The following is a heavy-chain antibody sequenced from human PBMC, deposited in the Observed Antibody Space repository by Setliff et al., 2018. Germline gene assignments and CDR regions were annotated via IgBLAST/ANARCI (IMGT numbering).Heavy chain of an antibody. Sequence: SETLSLTCTVSGDSISSRRSYWGWFRQPAGKGLEWIGQIYTSWSTNYNPSLKSRVTISLDTSKNQFSLSLSSVTATDTAVYYCATLKSYGDYGRYWYFDLWGRGTLVTV. CDR2: IYTSWST. CDR3: ATLKSYGDYGRYWYFDL. J-gene: IGHJ2*01. D-gene: IGHD4-17*01. CDR1: GDSISSRRSY. V-gene: IGHV4-61*09.